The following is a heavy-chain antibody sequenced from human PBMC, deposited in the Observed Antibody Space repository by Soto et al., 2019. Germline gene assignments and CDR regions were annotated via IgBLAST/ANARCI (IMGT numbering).Heavy chain of an antibody. D-gene: IGHD6-6*01. V-gene: IGHV4-59*01. CDR1: GGSISSYD. J-gene: IGHJ6*02. CDR2: IYYSGST. CDR3: AAQPRYSSSSDYYYGMDV. Sequence: PSETLSLTCTVSGGSISSYDWSWIRKPPGKGLEWIGYIYYSGSTNYNPSLKSRVTISVDTSKNQFSLKLSSVTAADTAVYYCAAQPRYSSSSDYYYGMDVWGQGTTVTVSS.